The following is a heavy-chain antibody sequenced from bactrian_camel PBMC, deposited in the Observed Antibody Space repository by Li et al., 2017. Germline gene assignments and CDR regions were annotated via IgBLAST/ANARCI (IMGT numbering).Heavy chain of an antibody. CDR3: AFDPGASRCNDDAWTALTLGIF. D-gene: IGHD8*01. J-gene: IGHJ4*01. V-gene: IGHV3S53*01. CDR1: GYRIDSAC. CDR2: PNPDGTT. Sequence: QVQLVESGGGSVQPGGSLRLSCKASGYRIDSACMGWFRQAPGKKCELVSTPNPDGTTYYARSVKGRFTISRDNARNTVYLQMNSLIPEDTARYYCAFDPGASRCNDDAWTALTLGIFWGQGTQVTVS.